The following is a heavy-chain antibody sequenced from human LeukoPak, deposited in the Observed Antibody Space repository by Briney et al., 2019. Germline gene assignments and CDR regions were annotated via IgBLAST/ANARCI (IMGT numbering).Heavy chain of an antibody. CDR1: GGSISSSSYF. CDR2: IYDSGST. CDR3: ARGRKHKAAAGPFDY. V-gene: IGHV4-39*07. D-gene: IGHD6-13*01. J-gene: IGHJ4*02. Sequence: PSETLSLTCTVSGGSISSSSYFWGWIRQPPGKGLEWIGTIYDSGSTYYNPSLKSRVTISVDTSKNQFSLKLSSVTAADTAVYYCARGRKHKAAAGPFDYWGQGTLVTVSS.